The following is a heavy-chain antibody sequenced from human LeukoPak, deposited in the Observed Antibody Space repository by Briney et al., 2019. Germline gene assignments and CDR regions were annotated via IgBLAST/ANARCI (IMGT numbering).Heavy chain of an antibody. D-gene: IGHD6-19*01. V-gene: IGHV1-8*03. CDR3: ARGGSVAGTKVYYYYMDV. CDR2: MNPNSGNT. Sequence: ASVKVSCKASGYTFTSYDINWVRQATGQGLEWMGWMNPNSGNTGYAQKFQGRVTITRNTSISTAYMELSSLRSEDTAVYYCARGGSVAGTKVYYYYMDVWGKGTTVTVSS. J-gene: IGHJ6*03. CDR1: GYTFTSYD.